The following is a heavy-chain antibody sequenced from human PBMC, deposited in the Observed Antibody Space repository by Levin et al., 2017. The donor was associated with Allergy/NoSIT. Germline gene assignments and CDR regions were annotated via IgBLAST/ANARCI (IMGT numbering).Heavy chain of an antibody. D-gene: IGHD6-25*01. CDR2: IKSKSDGGTT. CDR1: GFTFKNAW. J-gene: IGHJ4*02. Sequence: GGSLRLSCAASGFTFKNAWMSWVRQAPGKGLEWVGRIKSKSDGGTTDYAAPVKDRFSISRDDSKTTLYLQLDSLKIEDTAVYYCTTGRLGLLWGRGTLVTVSS. CDR3: TTGRLGLL. V-gene: IGHV3-15*01.